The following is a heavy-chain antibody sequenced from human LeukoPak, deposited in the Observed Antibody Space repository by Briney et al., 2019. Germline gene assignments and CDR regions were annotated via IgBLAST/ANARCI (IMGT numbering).Heavy chain of an antibody. V-gene: IGHV3-7*01. D-gene: IGHD3-3*01. Sequence: GGSLRLSCAASGFTFSSYWMSWVRQAPGKGLEWVANIKQDGSEKYYVDSVKGRFTISRDNAKNSLYLQMNSLRAEDTAVYYCASAREYYDFWSGSHYGMDVWGQGTTVTVSS. CDR1: GFTFSSYW. J-gene: IGHJ6*02. CDR2: IKQDGSEK. CDR3: ASAREYYDFWSGSHYGMDV.